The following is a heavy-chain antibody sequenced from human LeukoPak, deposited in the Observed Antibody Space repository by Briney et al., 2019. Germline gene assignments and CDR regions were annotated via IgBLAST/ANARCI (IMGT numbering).Heavy chain of an antibody. CDR2: ISWNSGSI. CDR3: AKSTTNDYGDTHDAFDI. V-gene: IGHV3-9*01. J-gene: IGHJ3*02. Sequence: GRSLRLSCAASGFTFDDYAMHWVRQAPGKGLEWVSGISWNSGSIGYADSVKGRFTISRDNAKNSLYLQMNSLRAEDTALYYCAKSTTNDYGDTHDAFDIWGQGTMVTVSS. CDR1: GFTFDDYA. D-gene: IGHD4-17*01.